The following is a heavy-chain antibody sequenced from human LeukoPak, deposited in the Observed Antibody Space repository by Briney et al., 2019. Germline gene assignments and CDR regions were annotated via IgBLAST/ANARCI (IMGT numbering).Heavy chain of an antibody. CDR3: ARGHYYFDY. CDR2: IRQDGSEK. Sequence: PGGSLRLSCAASGFTVSSNYMSWVRQAPGKGLEWVANIRQDGSEKYYVDSVKGRFTISRDTAKNSLYLQMNSLRAEDTAVYYCARGHYYFDYWGQGTLVTVSS. CDR1: GFTVSSNY. J-gene: IGHJ4*02. V-gene: IGHV3-7*03.